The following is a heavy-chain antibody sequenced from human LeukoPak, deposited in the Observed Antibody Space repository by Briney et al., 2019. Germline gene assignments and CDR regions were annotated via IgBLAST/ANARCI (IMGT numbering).Heavy chain of an antibody. D-gene: IGHD4-17*01. Sequence: ASVKVSCKASGYTFTGYYMHWVRQAPGQGLEWMGWINPNSGGTNYAQKFQGRVTMTRDTPISTAYMELSRLGAEPTAVYYWARETTVTTYNWFDPWGQGTLVTVSS. CDR2: INPNSGGT. CDR3: ARETTVTTYNWFDP. CDR1: GYTFTGYY. J-gene: IGHJ5*02. V-gene: IGHV1-2*02.